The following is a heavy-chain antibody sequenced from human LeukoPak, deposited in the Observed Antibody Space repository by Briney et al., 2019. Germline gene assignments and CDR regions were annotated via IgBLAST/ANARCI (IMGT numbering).Heavy chain of an antibody. Sequence: SETLSLTCAVSGYSISSGYYWGWIRQSPGKGLEWTGSIYHSGSTYYNPSLKSRVTISVDTSKNQSSLKLSSVTAADTAVYYCARSHCSSTICSFDYWGQGTLVTVSS. J-gene: IGHJ4*02. CDR1: GYSISSGYY. CDR2: IYHSGST. CDR3: ARSHCSSTICSFDY. V-gene: IGHV4-38-2*01. D-gene: IGHD2-2*01.